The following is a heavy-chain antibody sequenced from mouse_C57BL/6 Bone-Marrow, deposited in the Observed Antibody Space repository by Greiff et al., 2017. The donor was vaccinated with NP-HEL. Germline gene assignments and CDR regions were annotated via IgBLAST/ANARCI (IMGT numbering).Heavy chain of an antibody. CDR2: ISDGGSYT. CDR3: ARAPSITTVVPSFAY. J-gene: IGHJ3*01. V-gene: IGHV5-4*03. Sequence: EVMLVESGGGLVKPGGSLKLSCAASGFTFSSYAMSWVRQTPEKRLEWVATISDGGSYTYYPDNVKGRFTISRDNAKNNLYLQMSHLKSEDTAMYYCARAPSITTVVPSFAYWGQGTLVTVSA. CDR1: GFTFSSYA. D-gene: IGHD1-1*01.